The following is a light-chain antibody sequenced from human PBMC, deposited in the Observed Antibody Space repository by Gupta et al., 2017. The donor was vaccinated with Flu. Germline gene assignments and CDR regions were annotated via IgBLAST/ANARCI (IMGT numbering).Light chain of an antibody. CDR3: GSYTRSSTWL. CDR2: DVN. Sequence: TSSDIGAYNSVSWYQQHPGKAPQLIIYDVNNRPSGVSNRFSGSKSGNTAFLIISGLQAEDEADYFCGSYTRSSTWLFGGGTKVTVL. J-gene: IGLJ2*01. V-gene: IGLV2-14*03. CDR1: SSDIGAYNS.